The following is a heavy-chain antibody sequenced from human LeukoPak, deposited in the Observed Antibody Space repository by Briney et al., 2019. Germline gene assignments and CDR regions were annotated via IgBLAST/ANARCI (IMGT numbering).Heavy chain of an antibody. D-gene: IGHD1-26*01. CDR1: GFTFSSYS. V-gene: IGHV3-48*04. CDR2: ISSSSSTI. J-gene: IGHJ3*02. CDR3: ARCWGSGSYLFDAFDI. Sequence: HPGGSLRLSCAASGFTFSSYSMNWVRQAPGKGLEWVSYISSSSSTIYYADSVKGRFTISRDNARNSLYLQMNSLRAEDTAVYYCARCWGSGSYLFDAFDIWGQGTMVTVSS.